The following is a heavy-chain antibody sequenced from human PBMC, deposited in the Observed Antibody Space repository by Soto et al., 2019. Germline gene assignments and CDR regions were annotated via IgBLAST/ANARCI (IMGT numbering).Heavy chain of an antibody. J-gene: IGHJ4*02. V-gene: IGHV3-30-3*01. CDR2: ISYDGSNK. D-gene: IGHD4-17*01. CDR3: ARVPYYGDYAYYFDY. Sequence: GGSLRLSCAASGFTFSSYAMHWVRQAPGKGLEWVAVISYDGSNKYYADSVKGRFTISRDNSKNTLYLQMNSLRAEDTAVYYCARVPYYGDYAYYFDYWGQGTLVTVSS. CDR1: GFTFSSYA.